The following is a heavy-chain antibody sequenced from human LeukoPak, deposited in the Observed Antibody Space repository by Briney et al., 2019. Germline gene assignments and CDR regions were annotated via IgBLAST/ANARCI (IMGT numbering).Heavy chain of an antibody. D-gene: IGHD6-13*01. CDR2: IHYSGST. J-gene: IGHJ5*02. V-gene: IGHV4-59*01. CDR3: ARDSSSWTPGWFDP. Sequence: SETLSLTCTVSGGSISSYYWSWIRQPPGKGLEWIGYIHYSGSTNYNPSLKSRVTISVDTSKNQFSLKLSSVTAADTAVYYCARDSSSWTPGWFDPWGQGTLVTVSS. CDR1: GGSISSYY.